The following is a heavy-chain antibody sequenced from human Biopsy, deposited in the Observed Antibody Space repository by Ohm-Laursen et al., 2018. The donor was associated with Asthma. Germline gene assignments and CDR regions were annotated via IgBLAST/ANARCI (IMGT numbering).Heavy chain of an antibody. CDR3: ARCQVGYSSGWSLLLKKIYYSGMDV. V-gene: IGHV1-69*01. J-gene: IGHJ6*02. CDR2: IMTVFGTT. CDR1: AGTFSNFA. Sequence: SSVKVSRKAPAGTFSNFAISCVRQAPGQGLEWLGGIMTVFGTTNYAQKFQGRVTITADESTSTAYMEVASLRSEDTAIYYWARCQVGYSSGWSLLLKKIYYSGMDVWGQGTAVTVSS. D-gene: IGHD6-19*01.